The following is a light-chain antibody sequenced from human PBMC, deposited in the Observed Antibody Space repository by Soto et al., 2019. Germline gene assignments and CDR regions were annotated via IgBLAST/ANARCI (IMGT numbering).Light chain of an antibody. CDR3: HQRSNLMYT. CDR2: DAS. Sequence: EIVLTQSPATLSLSPGERATLSCRASQSVSSYLAWYQQKPGQAPRLLIYDASARATGIPARFSGSGSGTDFTLTISSLEPEDFAVYYCHQRSNLMYTFGQGTKLEIK. V-gene: IGKV3-11*01. CDR1: QSVSSY. J-gene: IGKJ2*01.